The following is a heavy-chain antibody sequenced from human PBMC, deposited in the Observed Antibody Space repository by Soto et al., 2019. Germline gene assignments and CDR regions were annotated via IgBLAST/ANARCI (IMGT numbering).Heavy chain of an antibody. CDR2: IYHSGST. Sequence: SETLSLTCTVSGGSINSYYWSWIRQPPGKGLEWIGYIYHSGSTNYNPSLKSRVTISVDTSKNQFSLKLSSVTAADTAVYYCARHLYGSGLDVWGKGTTVTVSS. CDR3: ARHLYGSGLDV. V-gene: IGHV4-59*08. D-gene: IGHD3-10*01. CDR1: GGSINSYY. J-gene: IGHJ6*04.